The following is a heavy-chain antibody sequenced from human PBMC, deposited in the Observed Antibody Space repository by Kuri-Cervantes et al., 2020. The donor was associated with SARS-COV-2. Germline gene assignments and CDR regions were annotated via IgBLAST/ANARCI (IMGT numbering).Heavy chain of an antibody. J-gene: IGHJ3*02. D-gene: IGHD3-10*01. CDR3: ATQPRGLWFGELEAFDI. CDR2: IYSGGST. CDR1: GFTVSSNY. V-gene: IGHV3-53*01. Sequence: GESLKISCAASGFTVSSNYMSWVRQAPGKGLEWVSVIYSGGSTYYADSVKGRFTISRDNSKNTLYLQMNSLRAEDTAVYYCATQPRGLWFGELEAFDIWGQGTMVTVSS.